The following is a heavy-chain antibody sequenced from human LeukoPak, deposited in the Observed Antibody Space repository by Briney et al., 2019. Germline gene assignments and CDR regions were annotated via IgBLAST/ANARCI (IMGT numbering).Heavy chain of an antibody. V-gene: IGHV3-43*02. CDR2: ISGDGHNT. CDR1: GFIFHNDA. Sequence: GGSLRLSCAASGFIFHNDAMHWVRQVPGKGLEWVSLISGDGHNTYYADSVKGRFTISRDNSKNSLHLQMNSLRSEDTALYYCAKAQGYCAGGRCYHWFDAWGQGTLVTVSS. D-gene: IGHD2-15*01. CDR3: AKAQGYCAGGRCYHWFDA. J-gene: IGHJ5*02.